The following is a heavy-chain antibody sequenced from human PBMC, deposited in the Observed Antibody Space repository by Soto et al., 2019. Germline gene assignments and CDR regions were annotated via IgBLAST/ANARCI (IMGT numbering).Heavy chain of an antibody. CDR2: ISAYNGNT. J-gene: IGHJ6*02. V-gene: IGHV1-18*01. D-gene: IGHD6-19*01. CDR1: GYTFTSYG. Sequence: QVQLVQSGAEVKKPGASVKVSCKASGYTFTSYGISWVRQAPGQGLEWMGWISAYNGNTNYAQKLQGRVTMTTDTSTSPAYVELRSLRSDDTAVYYCARDRRQWVDGGYYYYGMDVWGQGTTVTVSS. CDR3: ARDRRQWVDGGYYYYGMDV.